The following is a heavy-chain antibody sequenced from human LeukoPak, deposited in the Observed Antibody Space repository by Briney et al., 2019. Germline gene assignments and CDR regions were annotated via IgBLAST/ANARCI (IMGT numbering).Heavy chain of an antibody. CDR2: IYPGDSDT. CDR1: GYSFTSYW. Sequence: GESLKISCKGSGYSFTSYWIGWVRQMPGEGLEWMGIIYPGDSDTRYSPSFQGQVTISADKSISTAYLQWSSLKASDTAMYYCARSVLAYCGGDCYDYYYGMDVWGQGTTVTVSS. CDR3: ARSVLAYCGGDCYDYYYGMDV. D-gene: IGHD2-21*02. V-gene: IGHV5-51*01. J-gene: IGHJ6*02.